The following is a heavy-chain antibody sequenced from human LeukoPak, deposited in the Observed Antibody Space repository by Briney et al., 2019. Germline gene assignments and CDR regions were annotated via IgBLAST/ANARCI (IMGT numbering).Heavy chain of an antibody. CDR3: TTDAAIAVAPDAFDI. V-gene: IGHV3-15*01. CDR2: IKSKTDGGTT. CDR1: GFTFSNAW. D-gene: IGHD6-19*01. J-gene: IGHJ3*02. Sequence: GGSLRLSCAASGFTFSNAWMSWVRQAPGKGLEWVGRIKSKTDGGTTDYAAPVKGRFTISRDDSKNTLYLQMNSLKTEDTAVYYCTTDAAIAVAPDAFDIWAKGQWSPSLQ.